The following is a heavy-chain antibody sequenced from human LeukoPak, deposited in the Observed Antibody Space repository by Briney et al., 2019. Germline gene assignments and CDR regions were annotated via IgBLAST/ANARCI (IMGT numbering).Heavy chain of an antibody. CDR2: IYNSEFS. V-gene: IGHV4-30-4*08. J-gene: IGHJ3*02. Sequence: SETLSLTCTVSGGSISSGDYYWSWLRQPPGKGLEWIGYIYNSEFSHYNPSLKSRLTLSLDTSKNQFSLKLSSVTAADTAVYYCARDWGRAARPGAFDIWGQGTMVTVSS. D-gene: IGHD6-6*01. CDR3: ARDWGRAARPGAFDI. CDR1: GGSISSGDYY.